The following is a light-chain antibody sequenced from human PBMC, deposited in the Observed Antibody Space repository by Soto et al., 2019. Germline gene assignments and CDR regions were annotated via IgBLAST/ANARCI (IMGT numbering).Light chain of an antibody. J-gene: IGLJ1*01. CDR1: RTDGDGHDY. CDR3: TSYTAMSPFYV. Sequence: QAVLTQPASVSGSPGQSIAISCIGVRTDGDGHDYVSWYHQHPGQAPQLIIYDVYNRPSGVSDRFSGSKSGNTASLVISGFQAVDEANYFCTSYTAMSPFYVVGAGTKVTVL. V-gene: IGLV2-14*03. CDR2: DVY.